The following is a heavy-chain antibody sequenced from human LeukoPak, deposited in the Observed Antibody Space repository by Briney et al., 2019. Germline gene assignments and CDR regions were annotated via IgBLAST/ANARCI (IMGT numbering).Heavy chain of an antibody. Sequence: GGSLRLSCAASGFTFSSYSMNWVRQAPGKGLEWVSSISSSSSYIYYADSVKGRFTISRDNAKDSLYLQMNSLRAEDTAVYYCAPEVGYCSSTSCSTDYWGQGTLATVSS. CDR2: ISSSSSYI. D-gene: IGHD2-2*02. J-gene: IGHJ4*02. CDR3: APEVGYCSSTSCSTDY. V-gene: IGHV3-21*01. CDR1: GFTFSSYS.